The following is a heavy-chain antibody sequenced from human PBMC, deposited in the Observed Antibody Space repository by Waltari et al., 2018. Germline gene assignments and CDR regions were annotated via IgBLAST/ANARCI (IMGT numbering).Heavy chain of an antibody. J-gene: IGHJ4*02. CDR3: ARESGSYDFDY. V-gene: IGHV1-69*01. CDR2: IIPIFGTA. Sequence: QVQLVQSGAEVKTPGSSVKVSCKASGGTFSSYTISRVRQAPGQGLEWMRGIIPIFGTANYAQKFQGRVTITADESTSTAYMELSSLRSEDTAVYYCARESGSYDFDYWGQGTLVTVSS. D-gene: IGHD1-26*01. CDR1: GGTFSSYT.